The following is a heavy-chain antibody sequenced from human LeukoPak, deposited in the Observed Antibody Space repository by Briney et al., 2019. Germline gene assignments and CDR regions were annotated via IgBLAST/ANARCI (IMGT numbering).Heavy chain of an antibody. V-gene: IGHV4-59*08. CDR1: GGSISSYY. D-gene: IGHD2-8*02. CDR2: ISHSGST. Sequence: SETLSLTCTASGGSISSYYWSWTRQPPGKGLEWIGYISHSGSTNYSPSLKSRVTISLDTSKNQFSLKLSSVTAADTAVYYCAGHHPRNTVDFWGQGTLVTVSS. J-gene: IGHJ4*02. CDR3: AGHHPRNTVDF.